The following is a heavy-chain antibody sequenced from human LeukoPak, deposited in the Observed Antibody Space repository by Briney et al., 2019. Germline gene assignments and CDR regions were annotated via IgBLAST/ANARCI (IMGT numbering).Heavy chain of an antibody. V-gene: IGHV4-59*12. J-gene: IGHJ4*02. D-gene: IGHD4-17*01. CDR1: GGSISTYF. CDR3: ARDRRYGDYFDY. Sequence: SETLSLTCTVSGGSISTYFWSWIRQPPGKGLEWIGHIYFSGSTNYNPSLKSRVTISVDTSKNQFSLKLSSVTAADTAVYYCARDRRYGDYFDYWGQGTLVTVSS. CDR2: IYFSGST.